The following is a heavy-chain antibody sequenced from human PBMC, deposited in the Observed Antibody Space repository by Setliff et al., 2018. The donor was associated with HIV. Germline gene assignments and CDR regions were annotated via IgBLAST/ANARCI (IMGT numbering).Heavy chain of an antibody. J-gene: IGHJ6*03. D-gene: IGHD3-22*01. CDR3: ARVKYDSSGYLSYMDV. Sequence: ETLSLTCTVSGGSISSYYWSWVRQVPGKGLEWVSGINGNGGSTGYADSVKGRLTISRDNAKKSLYLQMNSLRVEDTALYYCARVKYDSSGYLSYMDVWGKGTTVTVSS. CDR2: INGNGGST. V-gene: IGHV3-20*04. CDR1: GGSISSYY.